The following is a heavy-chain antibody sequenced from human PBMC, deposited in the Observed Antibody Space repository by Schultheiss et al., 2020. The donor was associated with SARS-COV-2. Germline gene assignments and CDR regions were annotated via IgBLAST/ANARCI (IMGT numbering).Heavy chain of an antibody. Sequence: GGSLRLSCEGSGSIFSDAWMSWVRQVPGKGLEWVGRIKGRPSGGTTDYAAPVKGRFTISRDDSKSIAYLQMNSLKTEDTAVYYCTTDRVQLERLDYYYYGMDVWGQGTTVTVSS. V-gene: IGHV3-15*01. CDR2: IKGRPSGGTT. D-gene: IGHD1-1*01. J-gene: IGHJ6*02. CDR1: GSIFSDAW. CDR3: TTDRVQLERLDYYYYGMDV.